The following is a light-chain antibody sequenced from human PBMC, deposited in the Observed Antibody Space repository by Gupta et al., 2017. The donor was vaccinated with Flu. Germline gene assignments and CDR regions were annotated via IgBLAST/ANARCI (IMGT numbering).Light chain of an antibody. Sequence: DILMSQSPHSLSVSLGEGATINCKSSQSVLYRSNNMNYLAWYQQKRGQQPKLRISWESTREAGVPDRLSGSGAGTDVTLTISSLEDEDVAVDYCQKYDSVPLTFGGGTKVEIK. V-gene: IGKV4-1*01. CDR3: QKYDSVPLT. CDR1: QSVLYRSNNMNY. J-gene: IGKJ4*01. CDR2: WES.